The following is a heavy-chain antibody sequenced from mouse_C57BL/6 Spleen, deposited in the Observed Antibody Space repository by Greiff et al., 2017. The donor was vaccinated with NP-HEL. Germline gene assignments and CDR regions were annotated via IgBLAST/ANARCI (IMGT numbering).Heavy chain of an antibody. CDR3: ASLPITTVVDWYFDV. D-gene: IGHD1-1*01. Sequence: SGYSFTDYNLNWVKQSNGKSLEWIGVINPNYGTTSYNQKFKGKATLTVDQSSSTAYMQLNSLTSEDSAVYYCASLPITTVVDWYFDVWAQGPRSPSPQ. CDR1: GYSFTDYN. V-gene: IGHV1-39*01. J-gene: IGHJ1*03. CDR2: INPNYGTT.